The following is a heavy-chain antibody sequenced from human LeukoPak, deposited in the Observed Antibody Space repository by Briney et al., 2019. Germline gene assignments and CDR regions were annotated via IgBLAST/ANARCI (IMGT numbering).Heavy chain of an antibody. J-gene: IGHJ4*02. Sequence: PSGTLSLTCAVSGGSITGSNWWTWVRQPPGKGLEWIGEIYHSGSTNYNPSLKSRVTISVDKSNKQFSLKLNSMTAADTAVYYCARNAGNSDVDYWGQGILVTVSS. CDR1: GGSITGSNW. V-gene: IGHV4-4*02. CDR3: ARNAGNSDVDY. CDR2: IYHSGST. D-gene: IGHD4-23*01.